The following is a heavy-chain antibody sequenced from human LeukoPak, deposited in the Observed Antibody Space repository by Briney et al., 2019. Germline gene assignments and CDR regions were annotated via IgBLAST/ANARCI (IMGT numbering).Heavy chain of an antibody. Sequence: PGGSLRLSCAASGFTFSSYSMNWVRQAPGKGLEWVSSISSSSSYIYYASSVKGRFTISRENAKNSLYLQMNSLRAEDTAVYYCARDFYGDYACDYWGQGTLVTVSS. J-gene: IGHJ4*02. CDR1: GFTFSSYS. V-gene: IGHV3-21*01. CDR2: ISSSSSYI. D-gene: IGHD4-17*01. CDR3: ARDFYGDYACDY.